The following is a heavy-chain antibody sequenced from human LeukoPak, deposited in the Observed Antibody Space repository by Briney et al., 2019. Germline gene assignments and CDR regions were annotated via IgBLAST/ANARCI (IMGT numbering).Heavy chain of an antibody. CDR2: IIPILNIP. D-gene: IGHD1-1*01. V-gene: IGHV1-69*04. Sequence: ASVKVSCKASGGTFDNSAINWVRQAPGQGLEWMGRIIPILNIPNYAQKLQGRVTIAANKSTSTAYMELSSLRSDDTAVYYCAREKMEVGYYGLDVWGQGTTVTVSS. J-gene: IGHJ6*02. CDR3: AREKMEVGYYGLDV. CDR1: GGTFDNSA.